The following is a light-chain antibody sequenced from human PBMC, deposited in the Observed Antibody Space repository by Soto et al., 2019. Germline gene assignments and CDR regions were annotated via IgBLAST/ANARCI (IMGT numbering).Light chain of an antibody. CDR1: QSVDSR. J-gene: IGKJ4*01. V-gene: IGKV3-15*01. CDR3: QQYNSWPAT. CDR2: GAS. Sequence: RVITQDRASLPVCQGERASLPCRTRQSVDSRLAWYQHKPGQAPRLLIYGASNRATGIPARFSGSGSGTEFTLTIDRLQSEDFAVYFCQQYNSWPATFGGGTKVDI.